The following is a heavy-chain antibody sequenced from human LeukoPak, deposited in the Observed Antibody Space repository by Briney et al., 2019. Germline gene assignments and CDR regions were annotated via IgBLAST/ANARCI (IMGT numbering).Heavy chain of an antibody. CDR2: IQSDASNQ. D-gene: IGHD6-6*01. J-gene: IGHJ4*02. Sequence: GGSLRLSCVASGFTFSDYSMNWVRQAPGKGLEWVAAIQSDASNQYYADSVKGRFTISKDNAKNTVSLQMDSLRADDTALYYCARDGPTPAHPNYFDYWGQGTLVTVSS. CDR3: ARDGPTPAHPNYFDY. V-gene: IGHV3-33*08. CDR1: GFTFSDYS.